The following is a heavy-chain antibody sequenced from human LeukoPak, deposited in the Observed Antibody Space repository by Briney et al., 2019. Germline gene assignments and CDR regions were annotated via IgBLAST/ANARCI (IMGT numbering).Heavy chain of an antibody. D-gene: IGHD3-16*02. V-gene: IGHV1-69*13. CDR2: IIPIFGTA. J-gene: IGHJ4*02. CDR3: ARVPRVYVWGSYRSPYYFDY. CDR1: GGTFSSYA. Sequence: SVKVSCKASGGTFSSYAISWVRQAPGQGLEWMGGIIPIFGTANYAQKFQGRVTITADESTSTAYMELSSLRSDDTAVYYCARVPRVYVWGSYRSPYYFDYWGQGTLVTVSS.